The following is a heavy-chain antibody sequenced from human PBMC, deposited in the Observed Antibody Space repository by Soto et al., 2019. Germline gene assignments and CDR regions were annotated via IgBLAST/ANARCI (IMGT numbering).Heavy chain of an antibody. CDR1: GFTFSSYA. V-gene: IGHV3-30-3*01. Sequence: GGSLRLSCAASGFTFSSYAMHWVRQAPGKGLEWVAVISYDGSNKYYADSVKGRFTISRDNSKNTLYLQMNSLRAEDTALYYSVRGYSYGRTYYYHGMDVWGQGTTVTVSS. J-gene: IGHJ6*02. CDR2: ISYDGSNK. CDR3: VRGYSYGRTYYYHGMDV. D-gene: IGHD5-18*01.